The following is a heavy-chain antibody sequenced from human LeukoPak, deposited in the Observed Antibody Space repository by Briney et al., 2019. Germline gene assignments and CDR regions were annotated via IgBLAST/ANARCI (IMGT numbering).Heavy chain of an antibody. J-gene: IGHJ6*04. CDR3: AELGITMIGGV. V-gene: IGHV3-20*04. Sequence: GGSLRPSCAASGFIFDDYGMSWVRQAPGKGLEWVSGINWNGSITGYADSVKGRFTISRDNARNSLYLQMNSLRAEDTAVYYCAELGITMIGGVWGKGTTVTISS. D-gene: IGHD3-10*02. CDR2: INWNGSIT. CDR1: GFIFDDYG.